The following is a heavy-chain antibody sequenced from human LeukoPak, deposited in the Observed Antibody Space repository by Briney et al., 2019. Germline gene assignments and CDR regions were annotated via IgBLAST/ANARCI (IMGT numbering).Heavy chain of an antibody. Sequence: ASVKVSCKXSGYTFTSDGISWVRQAPRQGLEWMGRINPNSGGTNYAQKFQGRVTMTRDTSISTAYMELSRLRSDDTAVYYCARISFYGDYLSDYWGQGTLVTVSS. CDR1: GYTFTSDG. V-gene: IGHV1-2*06. CDR3: ARISFYGDYLSDY. D-gene: IGHD4-17*01. J-gene: IGHJ4*02. CDR2: INPNSGGT.